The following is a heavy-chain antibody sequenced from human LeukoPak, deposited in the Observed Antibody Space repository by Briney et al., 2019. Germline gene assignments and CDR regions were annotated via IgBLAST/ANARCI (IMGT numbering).Heavy chain of an antibody. CDR3: ARDRYGSYYDSSGYTYYFDY. CDR2: IYTSGST. D-gene: IGHD3-22*01. J-gene: IGHJ4*02. CDR1: GGSISSGSYY. V-gene: IGHV4-61*02. Sequence: SETVSLTCTVSGGSISSGSYYWSWIRQPAGKGLEWIGRIYTSGSTNYNPSLRSRVTISVDTSKNQFSLKLSSVTAADTAVYYCARDRYGSYYDSSGYTYYFDYWGQGTLVTVSS.